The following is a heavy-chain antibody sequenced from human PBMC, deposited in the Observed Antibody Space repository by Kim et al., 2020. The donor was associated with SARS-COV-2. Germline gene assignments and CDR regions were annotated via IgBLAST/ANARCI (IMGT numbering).Heavy chain of an antibody. CDR2: IVVGSGNT. Sequence: SVKVSCKASGFTFTSSAMQWVRQARGQRLEWIGWIVVGSGNTNYAQKFRERVTITRDMSTSTAYMELSSLRSEDTAVYYCAAAPGIAADYYGMDVWGQGTTVTVSS. CDR1: GFTFTSSA. D-gene: IGHD6-13*01. CDR3: AAAPGIAADYYGMDV. J-gene: IGHJ6*02. V-gene: IGHV1-58*02.